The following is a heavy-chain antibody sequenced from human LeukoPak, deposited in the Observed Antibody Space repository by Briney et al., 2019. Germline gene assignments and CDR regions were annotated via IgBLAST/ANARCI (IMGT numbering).Heavy chain of an antibody. V-gene: IGHV3-48*01. J-gene: IGHJ6*02. CDR3: ASAVLRFLEWLLPTYYYYYGMDV. D-gene: IGHD3-3*01. Sequence: GGSLRLSCAASGFTFSSSSMNWVRQAPGKGLEWVSYISSSSTIIYYADSVKGRFTISRDNAKNSLYLQMNSLRAEDTAVYYCASAVLRFLEWLLPTYYYYYGMDVWGQGTTVTVSS. CDR1: GFTFSSSS. CDR2: ISSSSTII.